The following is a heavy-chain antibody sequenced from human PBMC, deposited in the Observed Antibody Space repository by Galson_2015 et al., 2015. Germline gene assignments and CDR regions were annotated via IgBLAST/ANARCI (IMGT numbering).Heavy chain of an antibody. CDR2: ISSSGSTI. V-gene: IGHV3-11*01. Sequence: SLRLSCAASGFTFSDYYMSWIRQAPGKGLEWVSYISSSGSTIYYADSVKGRFTISRDNAKNSLYLQMNSLRAEDTAVYYCARDRGQLWLLIDYWGQGTLVTVSS. J-gene: IGHJ4*02. CDR1: GFTFSDYY. CDR3: ARDRGQLWLLIDY. D-gene: IGHD5-18*01.